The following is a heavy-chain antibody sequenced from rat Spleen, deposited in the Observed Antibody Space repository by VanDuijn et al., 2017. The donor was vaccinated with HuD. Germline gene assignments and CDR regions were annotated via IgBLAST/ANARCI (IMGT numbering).Heavy chain of an antibody. Sequence: EVQLVESGGGLVQPGRSLKLSCAASGFTFSDYNMAWVRQAPKKGLEWVATISYDGSSTYYRDSVKGRFTISRHNAKTTQYLQMDSLKSEDTATYYCATSTYDWFAYWGQGTLVTVSS. CDR1: GFTFSDYN. J-gene: IGHJ3*01. V-gene: IGHV5-7*01. CDR2: ISYDGSST. D-gene: IGHD2-1*01. CDR3: ATSTYDWFAY.